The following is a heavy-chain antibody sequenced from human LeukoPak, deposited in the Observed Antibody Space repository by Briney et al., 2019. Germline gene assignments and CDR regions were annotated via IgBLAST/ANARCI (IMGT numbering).Heavy chain of an antibody. CDR3: ARDLQLES. CDR2: IYSGGST. D-gene: IGHD4-11*01. V-gene: IGHV3-53*01. Sequence: PGGSLRLSCTASGFTFSTYAMNWVRQAPGKGLEWVSVIYSGGSTYYADSVKGRFTISRDNSKNTLYLQMNSLRAEDTAVYYCARDLQLESWGQGTLVTVSS. J-gene: IGHJ5*01. CDR1: GFTFSTYA.